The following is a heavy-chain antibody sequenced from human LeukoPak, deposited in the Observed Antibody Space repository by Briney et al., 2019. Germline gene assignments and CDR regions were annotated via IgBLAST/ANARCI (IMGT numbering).Heavy chain of an antibody. CDR1: GFTFSSYG. D-gene: IGHD6-19*01. Sequence: GGSLRLSCAASGFTFSSYGMSWVRQAPGKGLQWVSEIGGSGGAIYYADSVKGRFTISRDNAKNSLYLQMNSLRAEDTALYYCTRLLSSTGWYGAGDYWGQGTLVTVSS. V-gene: IGHV3-48*04. CDR3: TRLLSSTGWYGAGDY. CDR2: IGGSGGAI. J-gene: IGHJ4*02.